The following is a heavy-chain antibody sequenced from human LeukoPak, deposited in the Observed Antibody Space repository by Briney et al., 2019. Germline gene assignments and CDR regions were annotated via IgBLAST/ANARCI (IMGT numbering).Heavy chain of an antibody. CDR1: GGSISSYY. CDR2: IYYSGST. J-gene: IGHJ4*02. V-gene: IGHV4-59*08. Sequence: SETLSLTCTVSGGSISSYYWSWIRQPPGKGLVWIGYIYYSGSTNYNPSLKSRVTISVDTSKNQFSLKLSSVTAADTAVYYCARHNRYSSSWYWYYFDYWGQGTLVTVSS. CDR3: ARHNRYSSSWYWYYFDY. D-gene: IGHD6-13*01.